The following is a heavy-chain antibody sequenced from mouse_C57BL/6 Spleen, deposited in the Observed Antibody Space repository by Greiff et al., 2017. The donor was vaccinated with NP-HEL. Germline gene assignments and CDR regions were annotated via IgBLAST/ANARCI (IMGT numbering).Heavy chain of an antibody. V-gene: IGHV5-9-1*02. CDR1: GFTFSSYA. D-gene: IGHD2-4*01. CDR3: TRAGDYGFAY. Sequence: EVKLMESGEGLVKPGGSLKLSCAASGFTFSSYAMSWVRQTPEKRLEWVAYISSGGDYIYYADTVKGRFTISRDNTRNTLYLQMSSLKSEDTAMYYCTRAGDYGFAYWGQGTLVTVSA. CDR2: ISSGGDYI. J-gene: IGHJ3*01.